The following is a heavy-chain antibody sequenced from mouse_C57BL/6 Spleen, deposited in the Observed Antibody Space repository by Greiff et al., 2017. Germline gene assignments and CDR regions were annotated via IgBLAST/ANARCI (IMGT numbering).Heavy chain of an antibody. CDR1: GYTFTSYW. Sequence: QVQLQQPGAELVMPGASVKLSCKASGYTFTSYWMHWVKQRPGQGLEWIGEIDPSDSYTNYNQKFEGKSTLTVDKSSSTAYMQLSSLTSEDSAVYYCARLGYYGSSPLFAYWGQGTLVTVSA. J-gene: IGHJ3*01. CDR2: IDPSDSYT. CDR3: ARLGYYGSSPLFAY. D-gene: IGHD1-1*01. V-gene: IGHV1-69*01.